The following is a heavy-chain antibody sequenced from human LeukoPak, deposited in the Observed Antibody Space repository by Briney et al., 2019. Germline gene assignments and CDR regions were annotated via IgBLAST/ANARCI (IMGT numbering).Heavy chain of an antibody. D-gene: IGHD1-7*01. CDR3: ARGTGTFAAFDI. CDR2: FDPEDGET. CDR1: GYTLTELS. Sequence: ASVKVSCKVSGYTLTELSMHWVRQAPGKGLEWMGGFDPEDGETIYAQKLQGRVTMTRNTSISTAYMELSSLRSEDTAVYYCARGTGTFAAFDIWGQGTMVTVSS. V-gene: IGHV1-24*01. J-gene: IGHJ3*02.